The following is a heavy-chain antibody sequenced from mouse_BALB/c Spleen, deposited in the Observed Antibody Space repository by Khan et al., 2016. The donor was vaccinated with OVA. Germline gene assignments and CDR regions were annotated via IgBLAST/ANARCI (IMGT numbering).Heavy chain of an antibody. CDR2: IYPGTDNT. CDR3: AREEALYYFDY. V-gene: IGHV1-76*01. CDR1: GYIFTSYW. J-gene: IGHJ2*01. Sequence: QVQLKQSGAELVRPGASVKLSCKTSGYIFTSYWIHWVKQRSGQGLEWFARIYPGTDNTYYNEKLKDKVTLTADKSSSTVYMQLSSLKSEDSAGYFCAREEALYYFDYWGQGTTLTVSS. D-gene: IGHD3-2*02.